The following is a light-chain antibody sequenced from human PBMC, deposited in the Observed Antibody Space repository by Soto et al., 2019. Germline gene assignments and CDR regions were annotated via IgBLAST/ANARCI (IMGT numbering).Light chain of an antibody. J-gene: IGLJ2*01. CDR1: SSDVGSYNL. CDR2: EGS. CDR3: LSYARSSIFHVV. V-gene: IGLV2-23*03. Sequence: QSALTQPASVSGSPGQSITISCTGTSSDVGSYNLVSWYQQHPGKAPKVMIYEGSKRPSGISNRFSGSESGNAASLTISGLQAEDEADYYCLSYARSSIFHVVFGGGTKLTVL.